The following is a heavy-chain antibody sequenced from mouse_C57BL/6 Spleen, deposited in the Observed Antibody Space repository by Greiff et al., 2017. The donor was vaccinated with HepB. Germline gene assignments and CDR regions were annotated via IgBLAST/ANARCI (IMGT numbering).Heavy chain of an antibody. D-gene: IGHD1-1*02. CDR2: INPSTGGT. J-gene: IGHJ4*01. CDR3: ARRGSHYAMDY. CDR1: GYSFTGYY. Sequence: EVMLVESGPELVKPGASVKISCKASGYSFTGYYMNWVKQSPEKSLEWIGEINPSTGGTTYNQKFKAKATLTVDKSSSTAYMQLKSLTSEDSAVYYCARRGSHYAMDYWGQGTSVTVSS. V-gene: IGHV1-42*01.